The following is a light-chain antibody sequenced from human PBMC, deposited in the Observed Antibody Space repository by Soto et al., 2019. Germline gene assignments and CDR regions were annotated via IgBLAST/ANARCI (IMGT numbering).Light chain of an antibody. Sequence: DIQMTQSPSTLSASVGDRVTITCRASQKIYSWLAWYQQRPGKAPKLLIYDASSLASGVPSRFSGSESGTEFTLTISSLQPDDFATYYCQQYNTYPLTFGGGTRWIS. CDR2: DAS. V-gene: IGKV1-5*01. CDR1: QKIYSW. CDR3: QQYNTYPLT. J-gene: IGKJ4*01.